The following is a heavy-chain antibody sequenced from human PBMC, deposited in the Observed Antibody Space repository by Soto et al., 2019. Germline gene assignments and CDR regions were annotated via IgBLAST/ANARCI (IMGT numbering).Heavy chain of an antibody. CDR2: INAANGDT. CDR3: VRPPTGTYDGLDY. J-gene: IGHJ4*01. Sequence: GSAVKVSCKDWGYIFTDYVWHWLRQAPGQSLAWMGWINAANGDTKYSQKFQGRVTITRDTSARTTYMELSRLTSADTAVFYCVRPPTGTYDGLDYWG. V-gene: IGHV1-3*01. D-gene: IGHD1-26*01. CDR1: GYIFTDYV.